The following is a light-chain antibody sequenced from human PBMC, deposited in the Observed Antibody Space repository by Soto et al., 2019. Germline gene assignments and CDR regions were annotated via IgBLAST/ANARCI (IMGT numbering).Light chain of an antibody. CDR3: QQYNNWQWT. V-gene: IGKV3-15*01. CDR1: QSVSSY. Sequence: EIVLTQSPATLALSPWERATLSCRASQSVSSYLAWYQQKPGQAPRLLISGASTRATGIPARFSGSGSGTEFTLTISSLQSEDFAVYYCQQYNNWQWTFGQGTKVDIK. CDR2: GAS. J-gene: IGKJ1*01.